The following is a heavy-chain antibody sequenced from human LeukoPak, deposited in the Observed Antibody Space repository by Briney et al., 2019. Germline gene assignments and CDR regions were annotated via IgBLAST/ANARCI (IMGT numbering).Heavy chain of an antibody. CDR2: INPNSGGT. J-gene: IGHJ5*02. Sequence: ASVKVSCKASGYTFTGYYMHWVRQAPGQGLEWMGWINPNSGGTNYAQKFQGRVTMTRDTSISTAYMELSRLRSDDTAVYYCARRSPRYFKGHYFDPWGQGILVTVSS. V-gene: IGHV1-2*02. CDR1: GYTFTGYY. CDR3: ARRSPRYFKGHYFDP. D-gene: IGHD3-10*01.